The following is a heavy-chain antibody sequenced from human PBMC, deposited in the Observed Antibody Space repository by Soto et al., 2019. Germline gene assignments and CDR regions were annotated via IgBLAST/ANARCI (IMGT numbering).Heavy chain of an antibody. CDR1: GFIFDDYA. CDR2: ISWNSGSI. J-gene: IGHJ6*02. Sequence: GGSLRLSCAGSGFIFDDYAMHWVRQAPGKGLEWVSGISWNSGSIGYADSVKGRFTISRDNAKNSLYLQMNSLRGEDTALYYCAKDTYGRYHYYYGMAVWGQGTTVTVSS. CDR3: AKDTYGRYHYYYGMAV. D-gene: IGHD3-10*01. V-gene: IGHV3-9*01.